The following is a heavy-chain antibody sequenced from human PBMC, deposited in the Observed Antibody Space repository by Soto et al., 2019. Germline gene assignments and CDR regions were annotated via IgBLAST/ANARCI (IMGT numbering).Heavy chain of an antibody. CDR2: AYYRSKWYY. V-gene: IGHV6-1*01. J-gene: IGHJ4*02. D-gene: IGHD6-19*01. Sequence: SQTLSLTCAISGDTVSTNSAAWNWIRQSPSRGLEWLGRAYYRSKWYYDYAVSVKSRITINPDTSKNQFSLQLNSVTPEDTAVYYCARDPDSSGWFGLDYWGQGTLVTVS. CDR3: ARDPDSSGWFGLDY. CDR1: GDTVSTNSAA.